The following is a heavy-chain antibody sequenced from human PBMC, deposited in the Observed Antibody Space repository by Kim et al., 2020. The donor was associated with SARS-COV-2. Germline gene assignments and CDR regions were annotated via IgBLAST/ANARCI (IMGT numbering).Heavy chain of an antibody. CDR3: ARESGDPTGWYFDL. CDR2: IWYDGSNK. Sequence: GGSLRLSCAASGFTFSSYGMHWVRQAPGKGLEWVAVIWYDGSNKYYADSVKGRFTISRDNSKNTLYLQMNSLRAEDTAVYYCARESGDPTGWYFDLWGRGTLVTVSS. D-gene: IGHD4-17*01. V-gene: IGHV3-33*01. CDR1: GFTFSSYG. J-gene: IGHJ2*01.